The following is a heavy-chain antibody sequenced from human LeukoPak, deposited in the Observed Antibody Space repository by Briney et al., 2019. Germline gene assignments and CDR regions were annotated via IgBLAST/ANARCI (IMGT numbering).Heavy chain of an antibody. J-gene: IGHJ6*03. Sequence: GGSLRLSCAGSGFTFDDYAMPWVRQAPGKGLEWVSGISWNSGSIGYADSVKGRFTISRDNAKNSLYLQVNSLRAEDMALHYCAKGSGSYLNYYHMDVWGKGTTVTVSS. CDR3: AKGSGSYLNYYHMDV. CDR2: ISWNSGSI. CDR1: GFTFDDYA. D-gene: IGHD1-26*01. V-gene: IGHV3-9*03.